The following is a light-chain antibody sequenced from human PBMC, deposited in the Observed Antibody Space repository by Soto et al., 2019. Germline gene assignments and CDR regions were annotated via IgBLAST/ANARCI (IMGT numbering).Light chain of an antibody. CDR3: QNYNSAPWT. CDR1: QGISNY. CDR2: AAS. J-gene: IGKJ1*01. V-gene: IGKV1-27*01. Sequence: DVQMTQSPSSLSAFVGDRVTITCRASQGISNYLAWYQQKPGKVPKLLIYAASTLQSGVPSRFSGSGSGTDFTLSISTLQPEDVATYYCQNYNSAPWTFGQGTKVELK.